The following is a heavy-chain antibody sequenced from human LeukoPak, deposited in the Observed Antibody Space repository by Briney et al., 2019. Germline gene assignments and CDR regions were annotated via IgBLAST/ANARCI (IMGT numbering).Heavy chain of an antibody. CDR2: ISAYNGNT. CDR1: GYTFISYG. Sequence: ASVKVSCTASGYTFISYGISWVRQAPGQGLEWMGWISAYNGNTNYAQKLQGRVTMTTDTSTSTAYMELRSLRSDDTAVYYCARVPDYGDYVAGKSDYWGQGTLVTVSS. D-gene: IGHD4-17*01. J-gene: IGHJ4*02. CDR3: ARVPDYGDYVAGKSDY. V-gene: IGHV1-18*01.